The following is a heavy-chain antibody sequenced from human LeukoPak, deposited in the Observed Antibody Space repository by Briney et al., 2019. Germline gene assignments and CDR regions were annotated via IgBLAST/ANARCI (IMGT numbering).Heavy chain of an antibody. J-gene: IGHJ6*02. D-gene: IGHD4-23*01. CDR1: GGSISSYY. V-gene: IGHV4-4*07. CDR3: ARSHPDYGGSYYYYYGMDV. CDR2: IYTSGST. Sequence: PSETLSLTCTVSGGSISSYYWSWIRQPAGKGLEWIGRIYTSGSTNYNPSLKSRVTMSVGTSKNQFSLKLSSVTAADTAVCYCARSHPDYGGSYYYYYGMDVWGQGTTVTVSS.